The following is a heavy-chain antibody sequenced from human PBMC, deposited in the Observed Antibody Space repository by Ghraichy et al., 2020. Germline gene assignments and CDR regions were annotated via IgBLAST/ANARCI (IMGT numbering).Heavy chain of an antibody. CDR1: GGSISSGGYS. CDR2: IYHSGST. Sequence: SETLSLTCAVSGGSISSGGYSWSWIRQPPGKGLEWIGYIYHSGSTYYNPSLKSRVTISVDRSKNQFSLKLSSVTAADTAVYYCAGVATSRRYYFDYWGQGTLVTVSS. D-gene: IGHD5-12*01. V-gene: IGHV4-30-2*01. CDR3: AGVATSRRYYFDY. J-gene: IGHJ4*02.